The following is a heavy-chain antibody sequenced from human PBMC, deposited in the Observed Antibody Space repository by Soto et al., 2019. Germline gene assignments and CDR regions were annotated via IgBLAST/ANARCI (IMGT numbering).Heavy chain of an antibody. V-gene: IGHV3-48*02. J-gene: IGHJ4*02. D-gene: IGHD2-21*02. CDR1: GFTFSSYS. Sequence: GGSLRLSCAASGFTFSSYSMNWVRQAPGKGLEWVSYISSSSSTIYYADSVEGPFTISRDNAENSLYLQMNRLIDADTAVYYCARADSASCGGDCSPLVDYWGQGTLVTVSS. CDR2: ISSSSSTI. CDR3: ARADSASCGGDCSPLVDY.